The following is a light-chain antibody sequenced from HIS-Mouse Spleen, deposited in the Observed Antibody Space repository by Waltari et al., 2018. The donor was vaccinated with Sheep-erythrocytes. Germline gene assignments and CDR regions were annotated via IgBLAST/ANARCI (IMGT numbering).Light chain of an antibody. J-gene: IGLJ1*01. CDR3: SSYAGSNNFV. CDR2: DVS. CDR1: SSDVGGYNY. Sequence: QSALTQPSSVSGSPGQSVTISRTGTSSDVGGYNYVSWYQQHPGKAPKLMIYDVSKRPSGVPDRFSGSKSGNTASLTVSGLQAEDEADYYCSSYAGSNNFVFGTGTKVTVL. V-gene: IGLV2-11*01.